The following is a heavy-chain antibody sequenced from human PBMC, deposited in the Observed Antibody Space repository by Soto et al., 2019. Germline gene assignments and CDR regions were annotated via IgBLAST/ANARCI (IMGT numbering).Heavy chain of an antibody. V-gene: IGHV3-7*01. CDR2: IKQDGSEK. CDR1: GFTFSTYL. J-gene: IGHJ6*02. Sequence: PGGSRRLSWAASGFTFSTYLMNWVRQAPGKGLEWVANIKQDGSEKYYVDSVKGRFAISRDNAKDSLFLQMNNLRAEDTAVYYCVRDWSTFWGMDVWGQGTTVTVSS. CDR3: VRDWSTFWGMDV.